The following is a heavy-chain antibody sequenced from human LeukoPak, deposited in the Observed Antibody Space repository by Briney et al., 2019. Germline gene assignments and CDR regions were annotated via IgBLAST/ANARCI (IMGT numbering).Heavy chain of an antibody. Sequence: SETLSLTCAVYGGSFSGYYWSWIRQPPGKGLEWIGEINHSGSTNYNPSLKSRVTISVGTSKNQFSLKLSSVTAADTAVYYCARGPLAAAGDADYWGQGTLVTVSS. CDR3: ARGPLAAAGDADY. V-gene: IGHV4-34*01. J-gene: IGHJ4*02. CDR1: GGSFSGYY. CDR2: INHSGST. D-gene: IGHD6-25*01.